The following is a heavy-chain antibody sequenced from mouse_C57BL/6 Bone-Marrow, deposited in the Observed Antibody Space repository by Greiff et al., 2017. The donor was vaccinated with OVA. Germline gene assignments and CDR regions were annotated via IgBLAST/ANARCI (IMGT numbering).Heavy chain of an antibody. CDR2: INPSSGYT. D-gene: IGHD1-1*01. V-gene: IGHV1-7*01. J-gene: IGHJ2*01. CDR1: GYTFTSYW. Sequence: VQLQQSGAELAKPGASVKLSCKASGYTFTSYWMHWVKQRPGQGLEWIGYINPSSGYTKYNQKFKDKATLTADKSSSPANMQLRSLTYEDSAVYYCAREEACYYGSSCYFDYWGQGTTLTVSS. CDR3: AREEACYYGSSCYFDY.